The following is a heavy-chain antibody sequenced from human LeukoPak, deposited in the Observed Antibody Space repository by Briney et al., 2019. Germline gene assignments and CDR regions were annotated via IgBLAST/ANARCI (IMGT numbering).Heavy chain of an antibody. CDR1: GFTFTNSA. J-gene: IGHJ4*02. CDR3: AADNQQITV. Sequence: TSVKVSCKASGFTFTNSAMQWVRQARGQRLEWIGWIVVGSSNTNYAQKFQERVTITRDMSTSTAYMELSSLRSEDTAVYYCAADNQQITVWGQGTLVTVSS. CDR2: IVVGSSNT. V-gene: IGHV1-58*02. D-gene: IGHD5-24*01.